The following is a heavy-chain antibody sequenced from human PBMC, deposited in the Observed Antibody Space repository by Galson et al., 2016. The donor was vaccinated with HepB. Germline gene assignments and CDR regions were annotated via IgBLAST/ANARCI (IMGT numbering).Heavy chain of an antibody. Sequence: SETLSLTCAVSGGPITSSSDFWGWIRQSPGKGLEWIGSFDYMGNTDYNPSLKRRVTKSVDTSKNQFSLKLDSGTAADTGIYYCALQLVGNNWFDSWGPGTLVAVSS. D-gene: IGHD1-26*01. V-gene: IGHV4-39*07. J-gene: IGHJ5*01. CDR1: GGPITSSSDF. CDR3: ALQLVGNNWFDS. CDR2: FDYMGNT.